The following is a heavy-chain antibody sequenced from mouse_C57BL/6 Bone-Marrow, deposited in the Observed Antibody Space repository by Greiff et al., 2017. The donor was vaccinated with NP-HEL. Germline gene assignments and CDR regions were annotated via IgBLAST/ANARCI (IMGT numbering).Heavy chain of an antibody. D-gene: IGHD2-12*01. CDR3: ARTTIVTPAYAKDY. J-gene: IGHJ4*01. V-gene: IGHV1-64*01. Sequence: QVQLQQPGAELVKPGASVKLSCKASGYTFTSYWMHWVKQRPGQGLEWIGMIPPNSGSTNYNEKFKRKATLTVDKSSRTAYMQLSSLTSEDSAVYYCARTTIVTPAYAKDYWGQGTSVTVAS. CDR2: IPPNSGST. CDR1: GYTFTSYW.